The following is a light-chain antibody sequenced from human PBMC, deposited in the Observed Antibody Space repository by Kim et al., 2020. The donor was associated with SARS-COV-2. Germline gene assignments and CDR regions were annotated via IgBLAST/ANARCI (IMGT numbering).Light chain of an antibody. Sequence: SSELTQDPAVSVALGQTVRITCQGDSLRSYYASWYQQKPGQAPVLVIYGKNNRHSGIPDRFSGSSSGNTASLTITGAQAEDEADYYCNSRDSSVNHLRVF. J-gene: IGLJ2*01. CDR1: SLRSYY. V-gene: IGLV3-19*01. CDR2: GKN. CDR3: NSRDSSVNHLRV.